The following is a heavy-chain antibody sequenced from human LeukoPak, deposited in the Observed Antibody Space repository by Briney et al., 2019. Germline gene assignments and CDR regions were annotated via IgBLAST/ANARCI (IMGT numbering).Heavy chain of an antibody. CDR2: IYYSGST. CDR3: ARVDSSSSYYYGMDV. V-gene: IGHV4-31*03. Sequence: SQTLSLTCTVSGGSISSGGYYWSWIRQHPGQGLEWIGYIYYSGSTYYNPSLKSRVTISVDTSKNQFSLKLSSVTAADTAVYYCARVDSSSSYYYGMDVWGQGTTVTVSS. J-gene: IGHJ6*02. CDR1: GGSISSGGYY. D-gene: IGHD6-6*01.